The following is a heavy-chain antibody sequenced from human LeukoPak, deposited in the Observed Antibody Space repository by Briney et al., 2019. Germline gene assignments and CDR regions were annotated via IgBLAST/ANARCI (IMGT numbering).Heavy chain of an antibody. J-gene: IGHJ4*02. CDR1: GLXVRTSS. V-gene: IGHV3-53*01. CDR3: ARGAVTRNYFDY. D-gene: IGHD4-17*01. CDR2: IYSGGST. Sequence: PGGSLRLSCATSGLXVRTSSISWVRQAPGKGLEWVAVIYSGGSTYYADAVKGRFPITRDNSKNTLYLQMNSLRADDTAVYYCARGAVTRNYFDYWGQGTLVTVSS.